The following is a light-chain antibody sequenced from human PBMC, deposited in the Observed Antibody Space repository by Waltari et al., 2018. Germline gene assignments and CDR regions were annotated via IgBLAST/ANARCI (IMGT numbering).Light chain of an antibody. CDR2: DVN. J-gene: IGLJ2*01. CDR3: CSYTGSYTLV. V-gene: IGLV2-11*01. CDR1: SSDVGGYNY. Sequence: QSALTQPRSVSGSPGQSVTISCTGTSSDVGGYNYVSWYQQHPDKVPKLMIYDVNKRPSGVPDRFSASKSGNTASLTISGLQAEDEADYYCCSYTGSYTLVFGGGTKLTVL.